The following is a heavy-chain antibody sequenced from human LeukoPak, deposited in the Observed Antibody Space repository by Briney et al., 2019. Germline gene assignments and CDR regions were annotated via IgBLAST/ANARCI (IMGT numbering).Heavy chain of an antibody. CDR2: FYSGGST. V-gene: IGHV3-53*01. D-gene: IGHD3-10*01. CDR1: GFTVSTNY. J-gene: IGHJ4*02. Sequence: GGSLRLSCAASGFTVSTNYMSWVRQAPGKGLEWVSVFYSGGSTYYADSVKGRFTISRDNSKSTLYLQMNSLRAEDTAVYYCASTTMVRGVNSYYFDYWGQGTLVTVSS. CDR3: ASTTMVRGVNSYYFDY.